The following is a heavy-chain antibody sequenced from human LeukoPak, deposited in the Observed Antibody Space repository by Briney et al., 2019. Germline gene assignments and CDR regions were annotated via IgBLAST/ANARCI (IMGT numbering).Heavy chain of an antibody. CDR3: ARVRSGFYFDY. V-gene: IGHV3-48*02. CDR2: ISPGSSSI. CDR1: GFTFNAYS. Sequence: GGSLRLSCAASGFTFNAYSMNWVRQAPGKGLEWVSHISPGSSSIYYADSVKGRFTISRDNAKNSLYLQMSSLRDDDTAVYYCARVRSGFYFDYWGQGTLVTVSS. J-gene: IGHJ4*02.